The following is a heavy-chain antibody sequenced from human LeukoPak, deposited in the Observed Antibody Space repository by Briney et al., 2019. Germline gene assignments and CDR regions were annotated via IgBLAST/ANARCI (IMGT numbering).Heavy chain of an antibody. D-gene: IGHD2-15*01. J-gene: IGHJ3*02. Sequence: SETLSLTCTVSGVSISSHCWSWIRQPPRKGLEWIGGSTNHNPSLQSRLTISVATSKNQFSLKLTSVTAAHTAVYYCARGVDCSDFAFDIWGQGTMVTVSP. V-gene: IGHV4-59*11. CDR3: ARGVDCSDFAFDI. CDR1: GVSISSHC. CDR2: GST.